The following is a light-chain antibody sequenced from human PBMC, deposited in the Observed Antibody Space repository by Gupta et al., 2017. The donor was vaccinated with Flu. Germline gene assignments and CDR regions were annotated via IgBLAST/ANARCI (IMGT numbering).Light chain of an antibody. J-gene: IGKJ1*01. CDR3: QQDNNWPQT. CDR2: GAS. CDR1: QSISSN. V-gene: IGKV3-15*01. Sequence: ERVMTQSPATLSVSPGERATLSCRASQSISSNLAWYQQKPGQAPRLLIYGASTRATGIPARFSGSGSETEFTLTISSLQSEDFAVYYCQQDNNWPQTFGQGTKVEIK.